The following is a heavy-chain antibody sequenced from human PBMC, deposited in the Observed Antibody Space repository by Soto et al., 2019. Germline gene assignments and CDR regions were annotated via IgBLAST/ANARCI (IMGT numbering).Heavy chain of an antibody. CDR1: GFTFSSYA. Sequence: VQLLESGGGLVQPGGSLRLSCAASGFTFSSYAMSWVRQAPGKGLEWVSAISGSGGSTYYADSVKGRFTISRDNSKNTLYLQMNSLRAEDTAVYYCAKEGAGAALALYYFDYWGQGTLVTVSS. J-gene: IGHJ4*02. D-gene: IGHD6-13*01. CDR3: AKEGAGAALALYYFDY. V-gene: IGHV3-23*01. CDR2: ISGSGGST.